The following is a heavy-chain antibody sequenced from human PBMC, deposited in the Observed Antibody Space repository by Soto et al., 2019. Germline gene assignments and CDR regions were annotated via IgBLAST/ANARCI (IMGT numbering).Heavy chain of an antibody. Sequence: ASVKVSCKASGYTFTNYNIHWVRQAPRQGLEWMGIINPSGGSTVYAQKFQGRVTMTRDTSTSTLYLGLSSLRSEDTAVYYCACRKERSGPRYFDSWGQGTLVTVSS. J-gene: IGHJ4*02. D-gene: IGHD2-15*01. V-gene: IGHV1-46*01. CDR2: INPSGGST. CDR1: GYTFTNYN. CDR3: ACRKERSGPRYFDS.